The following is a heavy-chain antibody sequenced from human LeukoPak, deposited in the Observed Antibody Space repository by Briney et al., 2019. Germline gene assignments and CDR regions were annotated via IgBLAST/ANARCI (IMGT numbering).Heavy chain of an antibody. CDR1: GGSFSGYY. Sequence: SETLSLTCAVYGGSFSGYYWSWIRQPPGKGLEWIGEINHSGSTNYNPSLKSRVTISVDTSKNQFSLKLSSVTAADTAVYYCARWGNIRDSSGYIDYWGQGTLVTVSS. J-gene: IGHJ4*02. CDR2: INHSGST. V-gene: IGHV4-34*01. D-gene: IGHD3-22*01. CDR3: ARWGNIRDSSGYIDY.